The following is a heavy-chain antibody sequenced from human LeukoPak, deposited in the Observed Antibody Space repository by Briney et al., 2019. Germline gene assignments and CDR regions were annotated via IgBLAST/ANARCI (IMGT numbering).Heavy chain of an antibody. J-gene: IGHJ4*02. CDR2: INPSGGST. D-gene: IGHD3-22*01. Sequence: ASVKVSCKASGYTFTSYYMHWVRQAPGQGLEWMGIINPSGGSTSYAQKFQGRVTMTRDTSTSTVYMELSSLRSEDAAVYYCAGSGYYYPSDYWGQGTLVTVSS. CDR1: GYTFTSYY. V-gene: IGHV1-46*01. CDR3: AGSGYYYPSDY.